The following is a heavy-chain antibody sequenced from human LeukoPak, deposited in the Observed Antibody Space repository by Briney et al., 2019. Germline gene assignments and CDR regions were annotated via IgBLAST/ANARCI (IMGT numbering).Heavy chain of an antibody. D-gene: IGHD2-15*01. CDR1: GXTFSSFS. V-gene: IGHV3-48*01. Sequence: GGSLRLSCAASGXTFSSFSMNWVRQAPGKGLEWVSYISSSSGTIYYAASVKGRFTMSRDNAKKSLYLQTNSLKAEDTAVYYCARGYCSGGSCYLSAFDIWGQGTMVTVSS. J-gene: IGHJ3*02. CDR2: ISSSSGTI. CDR3: ARGYCSGGSCYLSAFDI.